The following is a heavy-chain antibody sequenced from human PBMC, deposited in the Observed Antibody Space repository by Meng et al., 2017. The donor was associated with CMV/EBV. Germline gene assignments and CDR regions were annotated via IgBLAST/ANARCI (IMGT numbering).Heavy chain of an antibody. D-gene: IGHD2-2*02. CDR2: ISSSSSYI. CDR3: ARAGTIYCSSTSCYTGFWSGNYYYGMDV. J-gene: IGHJ6*02. Sequence: GESLKISCAASGFTFSSYSMNWVRQAPGKGLEWVSSISSSSSYIYYADSVKGRFTISRDNAKNSLYLQMNSLRAEDTAVYYCARAGTIYCSSTSCYTGFWSGNYYYGMDVWGQGTTVTVSS. CDR1: GFTFSSYS. V-gene: IGHV3-21*01.